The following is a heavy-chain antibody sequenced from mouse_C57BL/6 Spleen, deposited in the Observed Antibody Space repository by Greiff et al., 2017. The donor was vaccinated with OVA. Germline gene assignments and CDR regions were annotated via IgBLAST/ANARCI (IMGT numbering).Heavy chain of an antibody. V-gene: IGHV5-17*01. J-gene: IGHJ1*03. CDR1: GFTFSDYG. D-gene: IGHD1-1*01. CDR2: ISSGSSTI. CDR3: ARTGRRGDWYVDV. Sequence: EVKVVESGGGLVKPGGSLKLSCAASGFTFSDYGMHWVRQAPEKGLEWVAYISSGSSTIYYADTVKGRFTISRDNAKNTLFLQMTSLRSEDTAMYYCARTGRRGDWYVDVWGTGTTVTVSS.